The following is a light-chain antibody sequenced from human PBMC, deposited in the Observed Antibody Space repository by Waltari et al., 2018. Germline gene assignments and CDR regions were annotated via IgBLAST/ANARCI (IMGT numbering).Light chain of an antibody. Sequence: EIVLTQSPGTLSLSPCERATPACRASQCVSNMLAWYQQKPGQAPRLLIYDTSNRATGIPARFSGSGSGTDFTLTISSLEPEDFAVYYCQQRSNWPPTFGQGTKVEI. J-gene: IGKJ1*01. CDR2: DTS. V-gene: IGKV3-11*01. CDR3: QQRSNWPPT. CDR1: QCVSNM.